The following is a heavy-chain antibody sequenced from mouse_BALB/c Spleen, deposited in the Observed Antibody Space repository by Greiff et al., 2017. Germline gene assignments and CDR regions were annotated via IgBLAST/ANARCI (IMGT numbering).Heavy chain of an antibody. J-gene: IGHJ4*01. D-gene: IGHD1-3*01. V-gene: IGHV1S135*01. CDR2: INPYNGGT. Sequence: VQLQQSGPELVKPGASMKISCKASGYSFTGYTMNWVKQSHGKNLEWIGLINPYNGGTSYNQKFKGKATLTVDKSSSTAYMHLNSLTSEDSAVYYCARERGKALYAMDYWGQGTSVTVSS. CDR1: GYSFTGYT. CDR3: ARERGKALYAMDY.